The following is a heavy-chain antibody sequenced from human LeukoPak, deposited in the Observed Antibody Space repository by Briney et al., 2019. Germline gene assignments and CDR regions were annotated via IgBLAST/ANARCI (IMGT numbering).Heavy chain of an antibody. CDR3: ARESPRRAVTGMDY. D-gene: IGHD6-19*01. Sequence: ISAYNGYTDLAERLQGRATLATDTSTSTAYMELRNLRSDDTAVYYCARESPRRAVTGMDYWGQGTLVTVSS. J-gene: IGHJ4*02. CDR2: ISAYNGYT. V-gene: IGHV1-18*01.